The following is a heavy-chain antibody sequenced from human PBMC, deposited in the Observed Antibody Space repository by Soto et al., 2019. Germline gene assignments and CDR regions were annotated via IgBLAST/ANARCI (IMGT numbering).Heavy chain of an antibody. Sequence: QVQLVQSGAEEKKPGASVKVSCKASGYTFTSYAMHWVRQAPGQRLEWMGWINAGNGNTKYSQKFQGRVTITRDTSASTAYMELSSLRSEVTAVYYCARAPSWWYFDLWGRGTLVTVSS. J-gene: IGHJ2*01. CDR2: INAGNGNT. CDR3: ARAPSWWYFDL. CDR1: GYTFTSYA. V-gene: IGHV1-3*05.